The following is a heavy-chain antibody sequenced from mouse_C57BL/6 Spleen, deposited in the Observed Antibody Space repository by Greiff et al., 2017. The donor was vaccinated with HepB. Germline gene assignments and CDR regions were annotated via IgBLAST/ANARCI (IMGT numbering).Heavy chain of an antibody. D-gene: IGHD2-12*01. J-gene: IGHJ4*01. CDR3: ARACYSDYYYAMDY. V-gene: IGHV5-9*01. CDR2: ISGGGGNT. Sequence: EVQGVESGGGLVKPGGSLKLSCAASGFTFSSYTMSWVRQTPEKRLEWVATISGGGGNTYYPDSVKGRFTISRDNAKNTLYLQMSSLRSEDTALYYCARACYSDYYYAMDYWGQGTSVTVSS. CDR1: GFTFSSYT.